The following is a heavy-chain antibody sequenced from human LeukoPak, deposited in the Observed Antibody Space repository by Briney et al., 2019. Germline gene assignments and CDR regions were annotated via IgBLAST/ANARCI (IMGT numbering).Heavy chain of an antibody. D-gene: IGHD6-13*01. CDR2: INQDESEK. J-gene: IGHJ4*02. V-gene: IGHV3-7*03. CDR3: ARDYRSSWYV. CDR1: GFVFTNYW. Sequence: PGGSLRLSCAASGFVFTNYWMGWIRQAPGKGLEWVANINQDESEKHYVDSVKGRFTVSRDNARNSLFLQMNSLRAEDTSVYYCARDYRSSWYVRGQGTLVTVSS.